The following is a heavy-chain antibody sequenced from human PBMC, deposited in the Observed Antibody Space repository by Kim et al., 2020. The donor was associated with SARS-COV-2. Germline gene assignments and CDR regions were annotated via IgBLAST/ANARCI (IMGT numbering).Heavy chain of an antibody. J-gene: IGHJ4*02. Sequence: SETLSLTCTVSGGSISSYYWSWIRQPAGKGLEWIGRIYTSGSTNSNPSLKSRVTMSVDTSKNQFSLKLSSVPAADTAVYYCARDVEPLQARPGSHYFDYWGQGTLVTVSS. CDR2: IYTSGST. V-gene: IGHV4-4*07. D-gene: IGHD1-26*01. CDR3: ARDVEPLQARPGSHYFDY. CDR1: GGSISSYY.